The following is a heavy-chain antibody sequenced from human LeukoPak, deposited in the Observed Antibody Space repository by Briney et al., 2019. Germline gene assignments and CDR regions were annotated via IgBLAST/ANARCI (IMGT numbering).Heavy chain of an antibody. J-gene: IGHJ4*02. D-gene: IGHD3/OR15-3a*01. CDR2: ISAYNRYT. CDR1: GYTFNSYG. Sequence: ASVRVSCTASGYTFNSYGLSWVRQAPGQGLEWIGWISAYNRYTIYEQQLQDCDTLTTDTSTTTAYMELRSLRSDDTAVYYCARVGTGYYIYYWGQKARVTVSS. V-gene: IGHV1-18*01. CDR3: ARVGTGYYIYY.